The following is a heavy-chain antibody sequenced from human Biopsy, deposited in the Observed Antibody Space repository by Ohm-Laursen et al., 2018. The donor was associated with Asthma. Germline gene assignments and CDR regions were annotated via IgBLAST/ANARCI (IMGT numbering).Heavy chain of an antibody. CDR2: IPQGGAT. CDR3: ASGPQWSGLDV. V-gene: IGHV4-34*01. Sequence: SDTLSLTCAYRGSFRGYVWTWTRQPPGKGLEWIGEIPQGGATTFNPSLKSRVTISIDPSKSQLSLRLTSMTAADTAVYYCASGPQWSGLDVWGQGTTVTVSS. J-gene: IGHJ6*02. CDR1: RGSFRGYV. D-gene: IGHD2-8*01.